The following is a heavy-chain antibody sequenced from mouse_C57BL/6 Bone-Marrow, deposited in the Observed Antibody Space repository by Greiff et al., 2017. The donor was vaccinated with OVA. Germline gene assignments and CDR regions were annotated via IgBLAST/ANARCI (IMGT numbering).Heavy chain of an antibody. CDR2: IYPGDGDT. CDR3: ARRGTYYNAMDY. Sequence: QVHVKQSGPELVKPGASVKISCKASGYAFSSSWMNWVQQRPGKGLEWIGRIYPGDGDTNYNGKFKGKATLTADKSSSTAYMQLSSLTSEDSAVYVCARRGTYYNAMDYWGQGTSVTVSS. CDR1: GYAFSSSW. V-gene: IGHV1-82*01. D-gene: IGHD2-12*01. J-gene: IGHJ4*01.